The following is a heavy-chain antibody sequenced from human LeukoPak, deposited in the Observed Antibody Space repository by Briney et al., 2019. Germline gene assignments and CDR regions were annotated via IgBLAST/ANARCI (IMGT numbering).Heavy chain of an antibody. CDR2: IWYDGSNK. Sequence: GGSLRLSCAASGFTFSSYGMLWVRQAPGKGLEWVAVIWYDGSNKYYADSVKGRFTISRDNSKNTLYLQMNSLRAEDTAVYYCARGRGRAVTMVRGPPNYGMDVWGQGTTVTVSS. CDR1: GFTFSSYG. D-gene: IGHD3-10*01. CDR3: ARGRGRAVTMVRGPPNYGMDV. J-gene: IGHJ6*02. V-gene: IGHV3-33*01.